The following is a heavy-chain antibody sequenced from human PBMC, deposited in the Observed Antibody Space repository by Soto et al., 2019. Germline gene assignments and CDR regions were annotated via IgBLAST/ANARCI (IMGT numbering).Heavy chain of an antibody. CDR1: GGTFSSYT. CDR2: IIPILGIA. CDR3: ARTDGSGPVGMDV. D-gene: IGHD3-10*01. Sequence: QVQLVQSGAEVKKPGSSVKVSCKASGGTFSSYTISWVRQAPGQGLEWMGRIIPILGIANYAQKFQGRVTITADKSTSTAYMALSSLRSEDTAVYYCARTDGSGPVGMDVWGQGTTVTVSS. J-gene: IGHJ6*02. V-gene: IGHV1-69*02.